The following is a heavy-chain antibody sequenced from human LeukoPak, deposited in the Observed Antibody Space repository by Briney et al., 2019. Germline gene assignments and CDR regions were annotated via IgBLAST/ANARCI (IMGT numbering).Heavy chain of an antibody. J-gene: IGHJ4*02. CDR1: GFTFSSYA. V-gene: IGHV3-23*01. Sequence: PGGSLRLSCAASGFTFSSYAMSWVRQAPGKGLEWVSAISGSGGSTYYADSVKGRFTISRDNSKNTLYLQMSSLRAEDTAVYYCAAPMFYYDSRWFDYWGQGTLVTVSS. D-gene: IGHD3-22*01. CDR3: AAPMFYYDSRWFDY. CDR2: ISGSGGST.